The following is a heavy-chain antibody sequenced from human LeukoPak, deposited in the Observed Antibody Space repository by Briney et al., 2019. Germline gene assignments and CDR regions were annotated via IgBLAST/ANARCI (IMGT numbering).Heavy chain of an antibody. Sequence: PSETLSLTCAVYGGSFSGYYWSWIRQPPGKGLEWLGEINHSGSTNYNPSLKSRVTISVDTSKNQFSLKLSSVTAADTAVYYCARGRTDCSGGSCYFYYYYGMDVWGQGTTVTVSS. V-gene: IGHV4-34*01. D-gene: IGHD2-15*01. CDR1: GGSFSGYY. CDR2: INHSGST. CDR3: ARGRTDCSGGSCYFYYYYGMDV. J-gene: IGHJ6*02.